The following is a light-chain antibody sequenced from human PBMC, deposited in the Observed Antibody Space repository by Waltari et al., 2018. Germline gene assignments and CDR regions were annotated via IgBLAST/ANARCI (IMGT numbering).Light chain of an antibody. V-gene: IGKV3-20*01. CDR1: QSLANNY. CDR3: QQYGTSPPWT. Sequence: EIVLTQSPGTLSLSPGERATLSSRASQSLANNYLAWYQRKPGQAPRLLIYAASNRASGIPDRFSGSGSGTDFTLTISRLEPEDFAIYYCQQYGTSPPWTFGQGTKVEIK. CDR2: AAS. J-gene: IGKJ1*01.